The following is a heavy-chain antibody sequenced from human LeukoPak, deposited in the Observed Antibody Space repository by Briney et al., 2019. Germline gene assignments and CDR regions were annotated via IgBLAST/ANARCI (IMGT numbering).Heavy chain of an antibody. CDR1: GYTFTSYY. CDR3: ASPYCGGDCYSDYYYGMDV. Sequence: ASVKVSCKASGYTFTSYYMQWVRQAPGQGLEWMGIINPSGGSTSYAQKFQGRVTMTRDTSTSTVYMELSSLSSEDTAVYYCASPYCGGDCYSDYYYGMDVWGQGTTVTVSS. CDR2: INPSGGST. D-gene: IGHD2-21*02. V-gene: IGHV1-46*01. J-gene: IGHJ6*02.